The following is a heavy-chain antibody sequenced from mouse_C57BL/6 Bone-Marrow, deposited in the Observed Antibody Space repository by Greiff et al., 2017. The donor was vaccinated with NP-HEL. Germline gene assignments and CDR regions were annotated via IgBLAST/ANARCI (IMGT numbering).Heavy chain of an antibody. Sequence: VKLMESGAELVRPGASVTLSCKASGYTFPDYEMHWVKQTPVHGLEWIGAIDPETGGTAYTQKFKGKAILTADTSSSTAYMELRSLTSEDSAVYYGTRLGYYYGYYFDYWGQGTTLTVSS. V-gene: IGHV1-15*01. D-gene: IGHD1-1*01. CDR3: TRLGYYYGYYFDY. CDR1: GYTFPDYE. CDR2: IDPETGGT. J-gene: IGHJ2*01.